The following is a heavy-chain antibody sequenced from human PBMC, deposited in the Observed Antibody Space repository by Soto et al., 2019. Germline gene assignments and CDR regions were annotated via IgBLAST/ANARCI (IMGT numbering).Heavy chain of an antibody. CDR3: ARLSGYSSYYYYGIDV. Sequence: GESLKISCTGSGYSFDYNWIGWVRQMPGKGLEWMGIIYPGDSDTRYTPSFQGQVTISVDRSISTAYLQWTRLKASATAIYYCARLSGYSSYYYYGIDVWGEGTKVTVS. CDR2: IYPGDSDT. D-gene: IGHD5-12*01. V-gene: IGHV5-51*01. J-gene: IGHJ6*02. CDR1: GYSFDYNW.